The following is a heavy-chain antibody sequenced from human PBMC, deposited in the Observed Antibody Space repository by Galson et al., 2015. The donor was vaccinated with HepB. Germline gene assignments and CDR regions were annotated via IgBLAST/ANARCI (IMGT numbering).Heavy chain of an antibody. CDR3: ASGGITISGVVTV. Sequence: SLRLSCAASGFIFSTYNMNWVRQAPGKGLEWVSYISSGSNTIYYADSVKGRFTISRDNAKNSLYLQMNSLRAEDTAVYYCASGGITISGVVTVWGQGTLVTVSS. V-gene: IGHV3-48*01. D-gene: IGHD3-3*01. CDR2: ISSGSNTI. CDR1: GFIFSTYN. J-gene: IGHJ4*02.